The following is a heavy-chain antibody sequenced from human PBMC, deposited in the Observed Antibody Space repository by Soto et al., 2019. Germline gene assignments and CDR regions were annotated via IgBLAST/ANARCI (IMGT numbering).Heavy chain of an antibody. CDR1: GYTFTNYW. CDR3: ALQKTVIRRALTSIWFDP. CDR2: IYPGDSDT. V-gene: IGHV5-51*01. D-gene: IGHD3-10*01. J-gene: IGHJ5*02. Sequence: HGETLKISCKGSGYTFTNYWIGWVRQMPGKGLEWMGIIYPGDSDTRYSPSFQGQVTFSVDKSISTAFLQWSSLKASDTAIYYCALQKTVIRRALTSIWFDPWGQGTLVTVSS.